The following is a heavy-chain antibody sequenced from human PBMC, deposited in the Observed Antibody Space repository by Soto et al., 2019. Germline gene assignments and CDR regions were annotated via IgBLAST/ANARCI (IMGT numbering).Heavy chain of an antibody. V-gene: IGHV3-30*04. Sequence: QVQLVESGGGVVQPGKSLRLSCAASGFTLSSFAMHWVRQAPGKGLEWVAVTSSDGSKKYCADSVKGRFTISRDNSKNTLYLQMNSLRADDTAVFYCARAEYTSGWYFMGIDYWGQRTLVTVSS. J-gene: IGHJ4*02. CDR3: ARAEYTSGWYFMGIDY. D-gene: IGHD6-19*01. CDR2: TSSDGSKK. CDR1: GFTLSSFA.